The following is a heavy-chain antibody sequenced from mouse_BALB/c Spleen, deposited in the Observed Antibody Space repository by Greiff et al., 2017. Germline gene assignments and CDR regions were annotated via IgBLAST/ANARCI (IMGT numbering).Heavy chain of an antibody. Sequence: EVQLQQSGPELVKPGASVKISCKASGYTFTDYNMDWVKQSHGKSLEWIGDINPNNGGTKYNQKFKGKATLTVDKSSSTAYMELRSLTSEDTGVYYSARGEKKYWDIDDWGEGTTVTVSS. V-gene: IGHV1-18*01. CDR3: ARGEKKYWDIDD. CDR1: GYTFTDYN. J-gene: IGHJ1*01. CDR2: INPNNGGT.